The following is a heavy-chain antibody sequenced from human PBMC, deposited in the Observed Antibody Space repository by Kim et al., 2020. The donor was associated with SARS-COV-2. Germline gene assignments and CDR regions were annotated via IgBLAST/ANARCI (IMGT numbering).Heavy chain of an antibody. CDR2: T. CDR3: ARDSSATALDY. Sequence: TTYAQSLQGRVTMTTDTSTSTAYMELRSLRSDDTAVYYCARDSSATALDYWGQGSLVAVSS. J-gene: IGHJ4*02. D-gene: IGHD2-21*02. V-gene: IGHV1-18*01.